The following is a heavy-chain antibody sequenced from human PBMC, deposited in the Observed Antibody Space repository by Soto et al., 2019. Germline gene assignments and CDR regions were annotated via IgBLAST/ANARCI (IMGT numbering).Heavy chain of an antibody. J-gene: IGHJ4*02. V-gene: IGHV4-30-2*01. CDR2: IYHNGRT. D-gene: IGHD3-22*01. Sequence: SETLSLTCAVSGGSISSGGYSWNWIRQPPGKGLEWIGYIYHNGRTSYNPSLKSRVTISVDRSKNQFSLKLSSVTAADTAVYYCVRGGYYYDSSGYLNWGQGILVTVS. CDR1: GGSISSGGYS. CDR3: VRGGYYYDSSGYLN.